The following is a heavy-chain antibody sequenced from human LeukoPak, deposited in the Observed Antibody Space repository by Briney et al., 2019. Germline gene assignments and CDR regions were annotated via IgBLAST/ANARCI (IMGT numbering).Heavy chain of an antibody. CDR1: GGTFSSYA. CDR3: AREAIYYDSSGYYSPLNWFDP. J-gene: IGHJ5*02. Sequence: VASVKVSCKASGGTFSSYAISWVRQAPGQGLEWMGRIIPIFGTANYAQKFQGRVTITTDESTSTAYMELSSLRSEDTAVYYCAREAIYYDSSGYYSPLNWFDPWGQGTLFTVSS. V-gene: IGHV1-69*05. D-gene: IGHD3-22*01. CDR2: IIPIFGTA.